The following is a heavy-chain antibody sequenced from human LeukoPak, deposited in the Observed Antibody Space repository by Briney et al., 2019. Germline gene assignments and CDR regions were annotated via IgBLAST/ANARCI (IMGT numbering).Heavy chain of an antibody. J-gene: IGHJ4*02. V-gene: IGHV4-59*01. Sequence: SETLSLTCTVSGGSISSYYWSWIRQPPGKGLEWIGYIYYSGSTNYNPSLKSRVTISVDTSKNQSSLKLSSVTAADTAVYYCARDNGGCSGGSCYPFDYWGQGTLVTVSS. CDR3: ARDNGGCSGGSCYPFDY. D-gene: IGHD2-15*01. CDR1: GGSISSYY. CDR2: IYYSGST.